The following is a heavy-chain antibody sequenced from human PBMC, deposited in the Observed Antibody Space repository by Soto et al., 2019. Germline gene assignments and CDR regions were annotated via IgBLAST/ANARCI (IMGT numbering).Heavy chain of an antibody. V-gene: IGHV4-59*01. CDR1: GVSINDFY. Sequence: XETLSLTCTVAGVSINDFYWSWIRQPPGKGLEWIGYIYYSGSTDYNPSLKGRVTISVDTSKNQFSLKLRSVTAADTAVYYCARVGGVAARTFDYWGQGTLVTVSS. J-gene: IGHJ4*02. CDR3: ARVGGVAARTFDY. CDR2: IYYSGST. D-gene: IGHD6-6*01.